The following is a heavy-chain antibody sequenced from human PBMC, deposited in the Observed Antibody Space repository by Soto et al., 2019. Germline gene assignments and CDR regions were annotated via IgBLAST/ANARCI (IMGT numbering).Heavy chain of an antibody. CDR3: ARERGSSGCVDY. D-gene: IGHD6-19*01. Sequence: NPSETLSLTCAVYGGSFSGYYWSWIRQPPGKGLEWIGEINHSGSTNYNPSLKSRVTISVDTSKNQFSLKLSSVTAADTAVYYCARERGSSGCVDYWGQGTLVTVSS. CDR2: INHSGST. CDR1: GGSFSGYY. J-gene: IGHJ4*02. V-gene: IGHV4-34*01.